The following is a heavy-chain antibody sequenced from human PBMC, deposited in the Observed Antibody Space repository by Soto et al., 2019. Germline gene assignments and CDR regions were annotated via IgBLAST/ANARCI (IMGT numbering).Heavy chain of an antibody. CDR2: IIPIFGTA. J-gene: IGHJ3*02. Sequence: SVKVSCKASGGAFSIYAISWVRQAPGQGLERMGGIIPIFGTANYAQKFQGRVTITADESTSTAYMELSSLRSEDTAVYYCARAGRRVRGVSSSLTFDAFDIWGQGTMVTVSS. CDR1: GGAFSIYA. V-gene: IGHV1-69*13. D-gene: IGHD3-10*01. CDR3: ARAGRRVRGVSSSLTFDAFDI.